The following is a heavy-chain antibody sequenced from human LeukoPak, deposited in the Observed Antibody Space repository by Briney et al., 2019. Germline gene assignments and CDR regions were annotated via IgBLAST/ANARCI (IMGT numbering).Heavy chain of an antibody. D-gene: IGHD6-13*01. J-gene: IGHJ4*02. Sequence: KPGGSLRLSCAASGFTFSSYSMNWVRRAPGKGLEWVSSISSSSSYIYYADSVKGRFTISRDNAKNSLYLQMNSLRAEDTAVYYCAREVVAAAGTGDYWGQGTLVTVSS. CDR2: ISSSSSYI. CDR1: GFTFSSYS. V-gene: IGHV3-21*01. CDR3: AREVVAAAGTGDY.